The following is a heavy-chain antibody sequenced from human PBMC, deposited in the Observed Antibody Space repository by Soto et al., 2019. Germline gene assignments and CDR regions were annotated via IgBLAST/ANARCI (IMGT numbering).Heavy chain of an antibody. Sequence: PSETLSLTCTVSGGSVSSGSYYWSWIRQPPGKGLEWIGYIYYSGSTNYNPSLKSRVTISVDTSKNQFSLKLSSVTAADTAVYYCARATVEMATNDYWGQGTLVTVS. CDR1: GGSVSSGSYY. CDR3: ARATVEMATNDY. V-gene: IGHV4-61*01. CDR2: IYYSGST. D-gene: IGHD5-12*01. J-gene: IGHJ4*02.